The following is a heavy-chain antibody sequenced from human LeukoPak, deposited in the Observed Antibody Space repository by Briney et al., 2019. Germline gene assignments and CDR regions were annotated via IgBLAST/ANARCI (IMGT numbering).Heavy chain of an antibody. CDR3: TRMTTGHDY. V-gene: IGHV4-34*01. CDR1: GVSFNNYY. CDR2: INHSGYT. D-gene: IGHD4-17*01. Sequence: PSETLSLTCAVSGVSFNNYYWSWVRQTPGKGLEWIGEINHSGYTNDSPSLKSRVTLSIDTSRKQFPLNLRSVTVADTGIYYCTRMTTGHDYWGQGTLVTVSS. J-gene: IGHJ4*02.